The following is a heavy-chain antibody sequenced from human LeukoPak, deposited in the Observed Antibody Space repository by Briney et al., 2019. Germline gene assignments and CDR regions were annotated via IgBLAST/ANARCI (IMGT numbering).Heavy chain of an antibody. CDR2: ISAYNGNT. D-gene: IGHD6-13*01. CDR3: ARAGGSSSWYIGWFDP. CDR1: GYTFTSYG. J-gene: IGHJ5*02. Sequence: EASVKVSCKASGYTFTSYGVSWVRQAPGQGLEWMGWISAYNGNTNYAQKLQGRVTMTTDTSTSTAYMELRSLRSDDTAVYYCARAGGSSSWYIGWFDPWGQGTLVTVSS. V-gene: IGHV1-18*01.